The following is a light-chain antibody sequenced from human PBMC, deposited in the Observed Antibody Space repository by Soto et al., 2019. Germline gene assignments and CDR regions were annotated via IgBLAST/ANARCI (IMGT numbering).Light chain of an antibody. CDR1: QSVSSSY. CDR3: QQYGSSPQT. Sequence: EIVLTQSPATLSLSPGESATLSCRASQSVSSSYLAWYQQKPGQAPRLLIYGASSRATGIPDRFSGSGSGTDFILTISRLEPEDFAVYYCQQYGSSPQTVGQGTKVDSK. J-gene: IGKJ1*01. V-gene: IGKV3-20*01. CDR2: GAS.